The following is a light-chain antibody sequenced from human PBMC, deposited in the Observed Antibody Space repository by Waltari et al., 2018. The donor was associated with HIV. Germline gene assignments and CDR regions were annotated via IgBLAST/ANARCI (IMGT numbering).Light chain of an antibody. CDR1: QRISTN. CDR2: GAS. J-gene: IGKJ3*01. V-gene: IGKV3-15*01. CDR3: QQYNNWPFT. Sequence: VMTQSPATLSVSPGDRATLSCKTSQRISTNLAWYQQIPGQVPRLLIYGASTRATGIPDRFSGSTSGTDFTLTISSLQSEDSAVYYCQQYNNWPFTFGPGTRLEIK.